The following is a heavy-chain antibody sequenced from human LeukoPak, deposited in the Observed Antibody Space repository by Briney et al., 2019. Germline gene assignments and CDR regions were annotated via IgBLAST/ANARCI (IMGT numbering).Heavy chain of an antibody. J-gene: IGHJ4*02. CDR2: ISWNSGSI. CDR3: ARARGILLLDY. Sequence: PGGSLRLSCAASGFTFDDYAMHWVRQAPGKGLEWVSGISWNSGSIGYADSVKGRFTISRENAKNSLYLQMNSLRAEDTAVYYCARARGILLLDYWGQGTLVTVSS. CDR1: GFTFDDYA. V-gene: IGHV3-9*01. D-gene: IGHD3-10*01.